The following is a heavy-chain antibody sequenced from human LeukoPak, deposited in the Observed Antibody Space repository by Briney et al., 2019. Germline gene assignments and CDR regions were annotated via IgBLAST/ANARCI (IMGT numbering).Heavy chain of an antibody. CDR3: ARSPYDY. CDR2: IYHSGST. V-gene: IGHV4-38-2*02. CDR1: GGSISSYY. J-gene: IGHJ4*02. Sequence: PSETLSLTCTVFGGSISSYYWGWIRQPPGKGLEWIGSIYHSGSTYYNPSLKSRVTISVDTSKNQFSLKLSSVTAADTAVYYCARSPYDYWGQGTLVTVSS.